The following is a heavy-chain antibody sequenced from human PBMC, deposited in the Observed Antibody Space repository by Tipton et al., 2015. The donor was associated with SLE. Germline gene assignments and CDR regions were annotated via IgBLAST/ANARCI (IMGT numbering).Heavy chain of an antibody. CDR1: GYTFTTYG. CDR2: INSYNNNI. V-gene: IGHV1-18*01. J-gene: IGHJ4*02. CDR3: ARGTYYDY. D-gene: IGHD3/OR15-3a*01. Sequence: QSGAEVKKPGASVKVSCKASGYTFTTYGINWVRQAPGQGLEWMGWINSYNNNINYAQNLQDRVTMTTDTSTSTAYMELRSLTSDDTAVYYCARGTYYDYWGQGTLVTVSS.